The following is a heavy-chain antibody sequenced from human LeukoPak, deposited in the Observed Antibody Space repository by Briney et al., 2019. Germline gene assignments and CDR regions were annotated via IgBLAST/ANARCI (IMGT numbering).Heavy chain of an antibody. CDR1: GFTFSSYS. D-gene: IGHD3-3*01. V-gene: IGHV3-21*01. J-gene: IGHJ3*02. Sequence: GGSLRLSCAASGFTFSSYSMNWVRQAPGKGLEWVSSISSSSSYIYYADSVKGRFTISRDNAKNSLYLQMNSLRAEDTAVYYCASGITIFGVVYGDAFDIWGQGTMVTVSS. CDR3: ASGITIFGVVYGDAFDI. CDR2: ISSSSSYI.